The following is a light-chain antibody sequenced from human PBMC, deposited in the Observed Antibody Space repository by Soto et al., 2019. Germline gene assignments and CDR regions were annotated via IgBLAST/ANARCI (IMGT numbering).Light chain of an antibody. CDR1: QSISTS. J-gene: IGKJ2*01. CDR2: KAS. Sequence: DIPMTQSPSTLSASVGDRVTITCRASQSISTSLAWYQQKPGKAPKLLIYKASSLESGVPSRFSGSGSGTEFTLTISSLQPDDFASYYCQHYNSYPYAFGQGTKLEIK. CDR3: QHYNSYPYA. V-gene: IGKV1-5*03.